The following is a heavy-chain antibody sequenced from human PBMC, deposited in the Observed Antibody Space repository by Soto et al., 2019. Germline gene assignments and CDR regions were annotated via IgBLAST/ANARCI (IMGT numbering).Heavy chain of an antibody. CDR1: GFIFNSYA. J-gene: IGHJ1*01. Sequence: EVQLLESGGGLAQPGGSLRLSCEVSGFIFNSYAMSWVRQAPGKGLEWVSGISGGGGTTYYADSVKGRFTISRDNSKNTLYLQMNSLRAEDTAQYYGAKDQGGHFVVLTATQYFHHWGQGTLVTVSS. CDR3: AKDQGGHFVVLTATQYFHH. V-gene: IGHV3-23*01. D-gene: IGHD2-21*02. CDR2: ISGGGGTT.